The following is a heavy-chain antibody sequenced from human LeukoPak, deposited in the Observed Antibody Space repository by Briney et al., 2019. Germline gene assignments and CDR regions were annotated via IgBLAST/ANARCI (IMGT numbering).Heavy chain of an antibody. CDR2: IYYSGST. D-gene: IGHD3-22*01. CDR1: GGSISSSSYY. J-gene: IGHJ4*02. CDR3: ARDSGFDDSSGYSLNYFDY. Sequence: SETLSLTCTVSGGSISSSSYYWGWIRQPPGKGLEWIGSIYYSGSTYYNPSLKSRVTISVDTSKNQFSLKLSSVTAADTAVYYCARDSGFDDSSGYSLNYFDYWGQGTLVTVSS. V-gene: IGHV4-39*07.